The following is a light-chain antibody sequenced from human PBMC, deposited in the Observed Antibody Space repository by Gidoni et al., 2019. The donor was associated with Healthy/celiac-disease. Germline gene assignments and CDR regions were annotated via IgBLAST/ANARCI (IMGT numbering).Light chain of an antibody. V-gene: IGKV1-33*01. Sequence: DIQMTQPPSSLSASVGDRVTITCQASQDISNYLNWYQQKPGKAPKLLIYDASNLETGVPTRVSGSGSGTDFTFTISSLQPEEIATYYCQQYDNLPLTFXGXTKVESK. CDR3: QQYDNLPLT. CDR1: QDISNY. CDR2: DAS. J-gene: IGKJ4*01.